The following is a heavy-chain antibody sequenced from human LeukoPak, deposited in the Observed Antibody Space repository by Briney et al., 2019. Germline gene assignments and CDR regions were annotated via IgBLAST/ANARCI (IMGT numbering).Heavy chain of an antibody. Sequence: SVKVSCKASGGTFSSYAISWVRQAPGQGLEWMGGIIPIFGTANYAQKFQGRVTITADESTSTAYMELSSLRSEDSAVYYCARMTIVATIDYYYYGMDVWGQGTTVTVSS. CDR3: ARMTIVATIDYYYYGMDV. J-gene: IGHJ6*02. V-gene: IGHV1-69*13. D-gene: IGHD5-12*01. CDR2: IIPIFGTA. CDR1: GGTFSSYA.